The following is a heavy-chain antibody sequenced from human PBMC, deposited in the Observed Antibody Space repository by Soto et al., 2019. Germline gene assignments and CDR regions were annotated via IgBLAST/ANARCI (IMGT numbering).Heavy chain of an antibody. CDR3: ARVVRGYDVYYYGMDV. D-gene: IGHD5-12*01. CDR1: GFTFSSYS. J-gene: IGHJ6*02. Sequence: GGSLRLSCAASGFTFSSYSMNWVRQAPGKGLEWVSYISSSSSTIYYADSVKGRFTISRDNAKNSLYLQMNSLRDEDTAVYYCARVVRGYDVYYYGMDVWGQGTTVTVSS. V-gene: IGHV3-48*02. CDR2: ISSSSSTI.